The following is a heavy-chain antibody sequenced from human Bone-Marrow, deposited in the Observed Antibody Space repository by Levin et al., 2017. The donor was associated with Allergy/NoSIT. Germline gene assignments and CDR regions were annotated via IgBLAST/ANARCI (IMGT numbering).Heavy chain of an antibody. J-gene: IGHJ4*02. CDR3: AGVTWRRFGF. CDR1: GESLGGAF. CDR2: IDHSGSA. V-gene: IGHV4-34*01. Sequence: SETLSLTCAFKGESLGGAFWSWIRQTPERRLEWIGEIDHSGSANYNPSFKSRATISIDTPNNEFFLNLTSVTAADTGTSFCAGVTWRRFGFWGRGIRVTVSP. D-gene: IGHD2-21*02.